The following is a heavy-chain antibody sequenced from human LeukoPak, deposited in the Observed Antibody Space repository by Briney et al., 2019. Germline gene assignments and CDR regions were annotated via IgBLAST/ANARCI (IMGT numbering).Heavy chain of an antibody. V-gene: IGHV4-38-2*01. D-gene: IGHD2-8*02. CDR3: ASLPVGDWFDP. J-gene: IGHJ5*02. Sequence: SETLSLTCAVSGYSISSGYYWGWIRQPPGKGREWIGSIYHSGSTYYNPSLKSRVTISVDTSKNQFSLKLSSVTAADTAVYYCASLPVGDWFDPWGQGTLVTVSS. CDR1: GYSISSGYY. CDR2: IYHSGST.